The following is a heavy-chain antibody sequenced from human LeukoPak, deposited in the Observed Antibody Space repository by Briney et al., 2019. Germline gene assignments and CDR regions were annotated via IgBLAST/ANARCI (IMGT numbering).Heavy chain of an antibody. CDR2: IYYSGST. Sequence: SETLSLTCTASGGSVSSGSYYWSWVRQPPGKGLEWIGFIYYSGSTNYNPSLKSRVTISVDTSKNQFSLKLRSVTAADTAVYYCARVVVAASYWYFDLWGRGTLVTVSS. V-gene: IGHV4-61*01. CDR3: ARVVVAASYWYFDL. CDR1: GGSVSSGSYY. D-gene: IGHD2-15*01. J-gene: IGHJ2*01.